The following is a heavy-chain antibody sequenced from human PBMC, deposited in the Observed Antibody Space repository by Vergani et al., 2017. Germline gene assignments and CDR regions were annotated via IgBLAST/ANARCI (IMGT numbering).Heavy chain of an antibody. CDR2: MNPKSGNS. D-gene: IGHD2-15*01. CDR1: GYTFIEYD. CDR3: ARAPGRRCSGGSCYSSFRWFDP. Sequence: QVQLVQSGAEVKKPGASVKVSCWASGYTFIEYDIDWVRQAAGQGLEWMGWMNPKSGNSGFAQKFQGRFTMIRDTSISTVYMELNSLTSEDTAVYYCARAPGRRCSGGSCYSSFRWFDPWGQGTLVTVFS. V-gene: IGHV1-8*01. J-gene: IGHJ5*02.